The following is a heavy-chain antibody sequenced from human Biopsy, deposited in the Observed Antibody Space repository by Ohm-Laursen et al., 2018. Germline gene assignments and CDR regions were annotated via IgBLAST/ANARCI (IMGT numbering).Heavy chain of an antibody. CDR1: GYTFTGQY. V-gene: IGHV1-2*02. J-gene: IGHJ1*01. CDR2: INPHSGTT. CDR3: AKGQDLRGGAEYFQH. Sequence: ASVKVSCKASGYTFTGQYFHWVRQVPGHGLEWMGWINPHSGTTKFAQDFQGRVTMTRDTSITTAYMELRRIRSDDTAVYYFAKGQDLRGGAEYFQHWGQGALVTVSS. D-gene: IGHD2-15*01.